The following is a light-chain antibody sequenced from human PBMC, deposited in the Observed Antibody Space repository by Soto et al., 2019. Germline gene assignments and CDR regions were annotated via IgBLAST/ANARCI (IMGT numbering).Light chain of an antibody. CDR3: LQYHNLWA. V-gene: IGKV3-15*01. CDR1: QNVYSD. J-gene: IGKJ1*01. Sequence: EIGVTQSPATLSVSPGERATLSCRASQNVYSDVSWYHHRPGQAPRLLIYRASTRATGIPARFSGSGSGTEFTLTISSLQSEDFTVYSCLQYHNLWAFGQGTKVDIK. CDR2: RAS.